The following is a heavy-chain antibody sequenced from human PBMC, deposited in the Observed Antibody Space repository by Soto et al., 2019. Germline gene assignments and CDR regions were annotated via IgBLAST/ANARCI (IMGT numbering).Heavy chain of an antibody. J-gene: IGHJ6*02. Sequence: PGGSLRLSCAASGFTFSSYGMHWVRQAPGKGLEWVAVISYDGSNKYYADSVKGRFTISRDNSKNTLYLQMNSLRAEDTAVYYCAKDLAVAGGSWWEYGMDVWGQGTTVTVSS. V-gene: IGHV3-30*18. CDR1: GFTFSSYG. CDR3: AKDLAVAGGSWWEYGMDV. D-gene: IGHD6-19*01. CDR2: ISYDGSNK.